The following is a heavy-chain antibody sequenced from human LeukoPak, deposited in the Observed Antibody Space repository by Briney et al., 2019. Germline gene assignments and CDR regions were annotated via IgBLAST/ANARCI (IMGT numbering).Heavy chain of an antibody. CDR3: ARGWSVRQWLTRNRYYFDC. J-gene: IGHJ4*02. Sequence: ASVKVSCKASGYTFTSYAMNWVRQAPGQGLEWMGWINTNTGNPTYAQGFTGRFVFSLDTSVSTAYLQISSLKAEDTAVYYCARGWSVRQWLTRNRYYFDCWGQGTLVTVSS. D-gene: IGHD6-19*01. CDR1: GYTFTSYA. CDR2: INTNTGNP. V-gene: IGHV7-4-1*02.